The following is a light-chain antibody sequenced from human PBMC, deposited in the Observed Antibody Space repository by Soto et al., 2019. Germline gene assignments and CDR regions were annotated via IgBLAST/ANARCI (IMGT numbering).Light chain of an antibody. CDR2: KAA. V-gene: IGKV1-5*03. J-gene: IGKJ1*01. Sequence: DIQMTQSPSTLSASVGDRVAITCRASDNIVHWVAWYQQKPGKAPKLLIYKAANLADEVPSRSAGSGPGTDFTLTITRLQPDDFATYYCQHYNSFSRTFGQGTKVDIK. CDR1: DNIVHW. CDR3: QHYNSFSRT.